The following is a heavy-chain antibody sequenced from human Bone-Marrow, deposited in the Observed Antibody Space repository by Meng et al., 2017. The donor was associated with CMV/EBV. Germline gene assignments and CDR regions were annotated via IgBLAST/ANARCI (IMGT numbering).Heavy chain of an antibody. V-gene: IGHV3-33*06. Sequence: GGSLRLSCAASGFTFSSYGMHWVRQAPGKGLEWVAVIWYDGSNKYYADSVKGRFTISRDNSKNTLYLQMNSLRAEDTAVYYCAKDLAPTDYYYYYGMDVWGQGTTVTGSS. CDR3: AKDLAPTDYYYYYGMDV. D-gene: IGHD4-11*01. CDR2: IWYDGSNK. CDR1: GFTFSSYG. J-gene: IGHJ6*02.